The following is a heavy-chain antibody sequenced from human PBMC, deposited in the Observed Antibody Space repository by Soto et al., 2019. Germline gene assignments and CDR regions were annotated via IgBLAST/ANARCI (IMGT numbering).Heavy chain of an antibody. J-gene: IGHJ4*02. CDR2: ISANSGNT. CDR1: GFGLSTYA. Sequence: ELQLLESGGGFVQPGGSLRLSCTASGFGLSTYAISWVRQAPGKGLEWVSVISANSGNTDYADSVKGRFTISRDKSENTVFLQMNRLRAEDTAVYYCALPSCGGDCYSPLDYWGQGTLVTVSS. V-gene: IGHV3-23*01. D-gene: IGHD2-21*02. CDR3: ALPSCGGDCYSPLDY.